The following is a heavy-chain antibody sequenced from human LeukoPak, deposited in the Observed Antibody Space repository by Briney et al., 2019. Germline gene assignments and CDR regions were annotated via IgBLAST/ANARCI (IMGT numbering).Heavy chain of an antibody. CDR1: GGTFSSYA. CDR3: ARVGQQQLVEGGYFDY. V-gene: IGHV1-69*13. J-gene: IGHJ4*02. D-gene: IGHD6-13*01. CDR2: IIPIFGTA. Sequence: ASLKVSCKASGGTFSSYAISWVRQAPGPGLEWMGGIIPIFGTANYAQKFQGRVTITADESTSTAYMELSSLRSEDTAVYYCARVGQQQLVEGGYFDYWGQGTLVTVSS.